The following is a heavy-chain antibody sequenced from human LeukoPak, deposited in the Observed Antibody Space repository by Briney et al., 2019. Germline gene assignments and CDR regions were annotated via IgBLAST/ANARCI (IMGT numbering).Heavy chain of an antibody. J-gene: IGHJ6*02. CDR1: GFKFCYHA. Sequence: CLRISCTTSGFKFCYHAITWVRQAPGKGLGWVGFIKSKAYRGTTEYAASVKGRFTISRDDSKSVVYLQMNSLKSEDTAVYYCSRGPIQLWVHNGVDVWGQGTTVTVSS. V-gene: IGHV3-49*04. D-gene: IGHD5-18*01. CDR3: SRGPIQLWVHNGVDV. CDR2: IKSKAYRGTT.